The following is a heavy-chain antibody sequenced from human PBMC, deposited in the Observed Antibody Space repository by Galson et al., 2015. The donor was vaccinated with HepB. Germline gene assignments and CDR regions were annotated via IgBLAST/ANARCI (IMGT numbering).Heavy chain of an antibody. CDR2: ISKDGSNK. D-gene: IGHD5-18*01. J-gene: IGHJ2*01. Sequence: SLRLSCAASGFTFSRYALHWVRQAPGKGLEWVAVISKDGSNKYYADSVKDRFTISRDNSESTLYLLMNSRRAEDTAVYYCARGFGYSYGGDWYFDLWGRGTLVTVSS. CDR1: GFTFSRYA. CDR3: ARGFGYSYGGDWYFDL. V-gene: IGHV3-30*04.